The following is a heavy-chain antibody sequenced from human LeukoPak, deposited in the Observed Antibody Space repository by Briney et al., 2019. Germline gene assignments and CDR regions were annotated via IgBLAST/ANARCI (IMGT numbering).Heavy chain of an antibody. V-gene: IGHV4-59*12. J-gene: IGHJ4*02. CDR2: ISYSGST. CDR3: AREGYDSNIYYKADY. Sequence: SETLSLTCTVSGGSINTYYWSWIRQPPGKGLEWMGYISYSGSTSYNPSLKSRVTITVDTSKNQFSLKLSSVTAADTAVYYCAREGYDSNIYYKADYWGQGTLVTVSS. CDR1: GGSINTYY. D-gene: IGHD3-22*01.